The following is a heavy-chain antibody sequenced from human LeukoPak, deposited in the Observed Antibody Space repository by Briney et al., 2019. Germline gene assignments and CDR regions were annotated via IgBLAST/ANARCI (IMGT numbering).Heavy chain of an antibody. V-gene: IGHV3-48*01. CDR1: GFTFSSYS. CDR3: ARDGDGRLGFDY. CDR2: INSTGGTI. D-gene: IGHD3-10*01. J-gene: IGHJ4*02. Sequence: GGSLSLSCAASGFTFSSYSMNWVRPAPGQGLEWVSYINSTGGTISYADSVRVRFTTSTDTAKNSLYLQMNSLRAADTAIYYCARDGDGRLGFDYWGQGTLVTVSS.